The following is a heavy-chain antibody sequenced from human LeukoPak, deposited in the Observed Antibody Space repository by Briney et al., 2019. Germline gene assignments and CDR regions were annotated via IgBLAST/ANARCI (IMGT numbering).Heavy chain of an antibody. CDR2: ISYDGSNK. V-gene: IGHV3-30-3*01. Sequence: PGGSLRLSCAASGFTFSSYAMHWVRQAPGKGLEWVAVISYDGSNKYYADSVKGRFTISGDNSKNTLYLQMNSLRAEDTAVYYCAATIRGYSYGFDYWGQGTLVTVSS. CDR1: GFTFSSYA. CDR3: AATIRGYSYGFDY. D-gene: IGHD5-18*01. J-gene: IGHJ4*02.